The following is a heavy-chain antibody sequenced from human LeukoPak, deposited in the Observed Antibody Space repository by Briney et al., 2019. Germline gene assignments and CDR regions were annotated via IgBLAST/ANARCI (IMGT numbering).Heavy chain of an antibody. CDR2: IWYDGSNQ. CDR1: GFIFNTYS. J-gene: IGHJ4*02. D-gene: IGHD6-19*01. CDR3: ARDRGTDSSPLDY. Sequence: PGGSLRLSCAASGFIFNTYSMNWVRQAPGKGLEWVAIIWYDGSNQYYADSVKGRFTISRDNSKNTLYLQMNSLRAEDTAVYYCARDRGTDSSPLDYWGQGTLVTVSS. V-gene: IGHV3-33*08.